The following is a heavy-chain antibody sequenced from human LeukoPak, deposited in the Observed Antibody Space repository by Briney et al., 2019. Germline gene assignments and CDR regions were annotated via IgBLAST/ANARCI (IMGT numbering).Heavy chain of an antibody. CDR3: ARTTGYSSGWHARWFDP. D-gene: IGHD6-19*01. CDR1: GGSISNNY. Sequence: SKTLSLTCTVSGGSISNNYWSWFRQPPGKGLEWIGYIYYSGSTNYNPSLKSRVTISVDTSKSQFSLKLSSVTAADTAVYYCARTTGYSSGWHARWFDPWGQGTLVTVSS. V-gene: IGHV4-59*01. J-gene: IGHJ5*02. CDR2: IYYSGST.